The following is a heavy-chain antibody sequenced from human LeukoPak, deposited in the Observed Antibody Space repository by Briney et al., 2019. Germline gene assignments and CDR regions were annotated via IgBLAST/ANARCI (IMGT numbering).Heavy chain of an antibody. CDR1: GFTISGFW. CDR3: VRGDFTLDY. J-gene: IGHJ4*02. D-gene: IGHD2-21*02. CDR2: IMDDATIR. Sequence: GGSLRLSCTVSGFTISGFWMHWVRQAPGNGLVWVSRIMDDATIRDYAESVKGRFTISRDNAKNTLYLQIDSLRADDTAVYYCVRGDFTLDYWGQGTLVTVSS. V-gene: IGHV3-74*01.